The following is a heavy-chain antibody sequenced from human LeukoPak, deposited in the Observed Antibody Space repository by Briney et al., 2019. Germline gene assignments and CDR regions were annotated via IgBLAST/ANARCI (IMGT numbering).Heavy chain of an antibody. D-gene: IGHD3-16*01. CDR3: VRCASRLISH. V-gene: IGHV4-39*01. CDR2: LDG. Sequence: PSETLSLTCTVSGDSISSKNLQWGWIRQSPDKGLEWIGSLDGYYNPSLKGRITMSVDSPNRQFFLKLTSVTAADAAVYYCVRCASRLISHWGQGTLVTVSS. CDR1: GDSISSKNLQ. J-gene: IGHJ4*02.